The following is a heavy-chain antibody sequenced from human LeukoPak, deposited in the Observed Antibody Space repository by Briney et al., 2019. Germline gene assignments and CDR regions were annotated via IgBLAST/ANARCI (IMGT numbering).Heavy chain of an antibody. D-gene: IGHD6-6*01. CDR2: ISSNSRTI. J-gene: IGHJ4*02. CDR1: GFTFSSYA. Sequence: GGSLRLSCAASGFTFSSYAMNWVRQAPGKGLEWVSYISSNSRTIDYANSVKGRFTISRDNAKNSLFLQMSSLRAEDTAMYYCTRGGAARPDYWGQGTLVTVSS. CDR3: TRGGAARPDY. V-gene: IGHV3-48*01.